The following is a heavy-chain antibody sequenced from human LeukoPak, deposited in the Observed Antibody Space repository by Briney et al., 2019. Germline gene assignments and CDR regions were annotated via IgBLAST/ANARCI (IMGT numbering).Heavy chain of an antibody. D-gene: IGHD2-21*02. V-gene: IGHV1-69*13. CDR1: GYTFTSYD. CDR2: IIPIFGTA. CDR3: ARGPIVVVTATHYYYYYMDV. Sequence: GASVKVSCKASGYTFTSYDINWVRQAPGQGLEWMGGIIPIFGTANYAQKFQGRVTITADESTSTAYMELSSLRSEDTAVYYCARGPIVVVTATHYYYYYMDVWGKGTTVTISS. J-gene: IGHJ6*03.